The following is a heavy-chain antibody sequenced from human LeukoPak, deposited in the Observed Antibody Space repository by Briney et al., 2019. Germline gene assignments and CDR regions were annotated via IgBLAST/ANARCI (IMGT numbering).Heavy chain of an antibody. CDR2: ISDYKGNT. V-gene: IGHV1-18*01. CDR3: ARDGYYYGSGSYYTDFDY. D-gene: IGHD3-10*01. J-gene: IGHJ4*02. CDR1: GYIFTSYG. Sequence: ASVKVSCKASGYIFTSYGISWVRQAPGQGLEWMGWISDYKGNTNYAQKLQGTVTMPTDTSTSTAYMELRSLRSDDTAVYYCARDGYYYGSGSYYTDFDYWGQGTLVTVSS.